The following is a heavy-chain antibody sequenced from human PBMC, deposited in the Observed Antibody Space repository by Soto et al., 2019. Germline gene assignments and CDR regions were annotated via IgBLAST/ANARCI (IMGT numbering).Heavy chain of an antibody. D-gene: IGHD3-10*01. CDR2: IYYSRNT. J-gene: IGHJ4*02. V-gene: IGHV4-30-4*01. Sequence: QVQLQESRPGLVKPSQTPSLTCTVSGGSTSSDNYWSRIRQPPGKGLEWIGHIYYSRNTDYTPSLKSLRAIPIATCKNQCSLMVSSVTTADTAVYFCAREGRESSESLYFSDSWGQG. CDR3: AREGRESSESLYFSDS. CDR1: GGSTSSDNY.